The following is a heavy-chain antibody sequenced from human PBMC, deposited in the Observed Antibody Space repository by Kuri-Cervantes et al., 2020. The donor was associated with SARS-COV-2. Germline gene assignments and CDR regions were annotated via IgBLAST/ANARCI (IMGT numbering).Heavy chain of an antibody. V-gene: IGHV1-46*01. CDR2: INPSGGST. CDR1: GYTFTSYY. D-gene: IGHD1-1*01. Sequence: ASVKVSCKASGYTFTSYYMHWVRQAPGQGLEWMRIINPSGGSTSYAQKFQGRVTMTRDTSTSTVYMELSSLRSEDTAVYYCARSWGNWRYMDVWGKGTTVTVSS. J-gene: IGHJ6*03. CDR3: ARSWGNWRYMDV.